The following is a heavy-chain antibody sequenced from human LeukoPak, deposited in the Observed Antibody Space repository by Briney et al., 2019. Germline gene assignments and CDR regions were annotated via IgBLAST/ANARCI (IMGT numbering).Heavy chain of an antibody. Sequence: PGGSLRLSCAASGFTFNSYAMSWVRQAPGKGLEWVSAISYSGGTIYYADSVKGRFTISRDNSKNTLYLQMNSLRAEDTAVYYCAKSTDSSGWYGGFDYWGQGTLVTVSS. D-gene: IGHD6-19*01. CDR2: ISYSGGTI. CDR1: GFTFNSYA. CDR3: AKSTDSSGWYGGFDY. J-gene: IGHJ4*02. V-gene: IGHV3-23*01.